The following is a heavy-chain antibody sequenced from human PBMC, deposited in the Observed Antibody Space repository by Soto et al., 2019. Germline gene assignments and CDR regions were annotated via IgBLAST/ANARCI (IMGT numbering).Heavy chain of an antibody. V-gene: IGHV4-31*03. J-gene: IGHJ2*01. CDR1: GGSISSGGYY. CDR3: ARDQYGDNWYFDL. D-gene: IGHD4-17*01. Sequence: QVQLQESGPGLVKPSQTLSLTCTVSGGSISSGGYYWSWIRQHPGKGLEWIGYIYYSGSTYYNPSLKSRVTRSLDTSKNQFSLKLRSVTAADTAVYYCARDQYGDNWYFDLWGRGTLVTVSS. CDR2: IYYSGST.